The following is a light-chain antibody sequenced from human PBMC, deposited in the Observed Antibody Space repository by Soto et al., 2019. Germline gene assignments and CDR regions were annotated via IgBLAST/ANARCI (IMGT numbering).Light chain of an antibody. Sequence: QSALTQPASVSGSPGQSITISCTGTSSDVAGYNYVSWYQQHPGTAPKLMIYEVPNRPSGVSNRFSGSKSGNTASLTISGLQAEDEADYYCSSYTTSTTPGVLFGGGTKLTVL. J-gene: IGLJ2*01. CDR1: SSDVAGYNY. CDR2: EVP. V-gene: IGLV2-14*01. CDR3: SSYTTSTTPGVL.